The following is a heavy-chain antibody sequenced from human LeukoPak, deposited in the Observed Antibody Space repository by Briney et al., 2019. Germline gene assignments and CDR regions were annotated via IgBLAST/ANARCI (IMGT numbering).Heavy chain of an antibody. CDR2: INHSGST. CDR1: GGSFSGYY. V-gene: IGHV4-34*01. D-gene: IGHD2-2*01. Sequence: SETLSLTCAVYGGSFSGYYWSWIRQPPGKGLEWIGEINHSGSTNYNPSLKSRVTKSVDTSKNQFSLKLSSVTAADTAVYYCARTSWTLFLRGGNFDYWGQGTLVTVSS. CDR3: ARTSWTLFLRGGNFDY. J-gene: IGHJ4*02.